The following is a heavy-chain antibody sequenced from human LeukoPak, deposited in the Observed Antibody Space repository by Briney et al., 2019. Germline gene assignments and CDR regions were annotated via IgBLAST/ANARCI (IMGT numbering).Heavy chain of an antibody. CDR2: IYNSGSA. CDR3: ARGGGDSNGYYLWFDP. J-gene: IGHJ5*02. Sequence: KASETLSLTCTVSGAYISSGSYFWSWIRQHPGKGLEWIGYIYNSGSAYYNPSLKSRVIISVDTSKNQFSLKLTSVTAADTAVYFCARGGGDSNGYYLWFDPWGQGTLVTVSP. V-gene: IGHV4-31*03. CDR1: GAYISSGSYF. D-gene: IGHD3-22*01.